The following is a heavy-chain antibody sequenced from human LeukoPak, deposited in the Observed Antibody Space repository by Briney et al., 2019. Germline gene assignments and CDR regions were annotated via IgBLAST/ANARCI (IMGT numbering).Heavy chain of an antibody. CDR3: ARSSYYVDY. Sequence: SETPSLTCAVYGGSFSGYYWSWIRQPPGKGLEWIGEINHSGSTNYNPSLKSRVTISVDTSKNQFSLKLSSVTAADTAVYYCARSSYYVDYWGQGTLVTVSS. D-gene: IGHD1-26*01. CDR2: INHSGST. CDR1: GGSFSGYY. V-gene: IGHV4-34*01. J-gene: IGHJ4*02.